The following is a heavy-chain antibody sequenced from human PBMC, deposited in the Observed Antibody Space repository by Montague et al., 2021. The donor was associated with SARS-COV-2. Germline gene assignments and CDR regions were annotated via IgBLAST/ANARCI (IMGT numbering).Heavy chain of an antibody. V-gene: IGHV4-4*02. CDR3: ARTGYSSGWHSFDY. CDR2: IYHSGST. D-gene: IGHD6-19*01. J-gene: IGHJ4*02. Sequence: SETLSLTCVVSGGSISSINWWSWVRQPPGKGLEWIGEIYHSGSTNYTPSLKSRVIISVNKSKNQFSLKLGSVTAAATAVYYCARTGYSSGWHSFDYWGQGTLVTVSS. CDR1: GGSISSINW.